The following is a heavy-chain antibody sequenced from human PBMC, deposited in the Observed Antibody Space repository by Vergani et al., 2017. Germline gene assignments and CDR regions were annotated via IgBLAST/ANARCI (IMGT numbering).Heavy chain of an antibody. CDR1: GGSMSGYY. CDR2: VSFRGDT. D-gene: IGHD6-19*01. CDR3: ASDTHSGQRADR. Sequence: QVQLQESGPGLVKPSETLSLTCSVSGGSMSGYYWSWIRQPPGKGLEWMGYVSFRGDTLYDPSVKGRMTISLNTSSNQFSLYLTSVTAADTAVYYCASDTHSGQRADRWGQGILVTVTS. J-gene: IGHJ5*02. V-gene: IGHV4-59*01.